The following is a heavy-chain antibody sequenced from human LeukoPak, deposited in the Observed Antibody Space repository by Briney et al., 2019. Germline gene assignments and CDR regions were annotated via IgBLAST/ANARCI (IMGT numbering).Heavy chain of an antibody. CDR1: GFSFSNYW. Sequence: GGSLRLSCAASGFSFSNYWMNWVRQAPGKGLEWVANIKQDGGEKYYVDSVKGRFTISRDNAKNSLYLQMSSLRAEDTAVYYCGRADQKWFGESTVDYWGQGTLVTVSS. CDR3: GRADQKWFGESTVDY. D-gene: IGHD3-10*01. V-gene: IGHV3-7*01. J-gene: IGHJ4*02. CDR2: IKQDGGEK.